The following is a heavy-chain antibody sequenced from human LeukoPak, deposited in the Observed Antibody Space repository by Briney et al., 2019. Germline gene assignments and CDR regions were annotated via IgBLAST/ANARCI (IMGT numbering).Heavy chain of an antibody. J-gene: IGHJ4*02. CDR3: AITVGWLQPPPVDD. V-gene: IGHV1-69*05. Sequence: SVKVSCKASGGTFSSYAFSWVRQAPGQGLEWMGGIIPIFGIPNYAQKIQGRVRITTDESTSTAYMELSNLSSEDTALYFCAITVGWLQPPPVDDWGQGALVIVSS. CDR1: GGTFSSYA. CDR2: IIPIFGIP. D-gene: IGHD5-24*01.